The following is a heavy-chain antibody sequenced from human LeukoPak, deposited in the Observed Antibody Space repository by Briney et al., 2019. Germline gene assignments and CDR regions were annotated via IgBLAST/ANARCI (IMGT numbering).Heavy chain of an antibody. CDR3: AKDTSAWWYHRAYMNV. V-gene: IGHV3-23*01. D-gene: IGHD2-15*01. J-gene: IGHJ6*03. Sequence: GGSLRLSCAASGFTFSDYAMSWVRQAPGGGLEWVSAIRGSGDKTFHADSVKGRFTTSRDNSKNTLSLQMSSLRVEDSAVYFCAKDTSAWWYHRAYMNVWGTGTTVTDPS. CDR2: IRGSGDKT. CDR1: GFTFSDYA.